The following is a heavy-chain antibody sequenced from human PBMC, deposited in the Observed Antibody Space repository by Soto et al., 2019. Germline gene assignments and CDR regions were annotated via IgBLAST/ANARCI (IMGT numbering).Heavy chain of an antibody. J-gene: IGHJ3*02. Sequence: VKVSCKASGYTFISYGISWVRQAPGQGLEWMGWISAYNRNTNYAQKLQGRVTMTTDTSTSTAYMELRSLRSDDTAVYYCARARTYRGYTGYCAFDIWSQGTMVTVSS. D-gene: IGHD5-12*01. CDR3: ARARTYRGYTGYCAFDI. CDR2: ISAYNRNT. CDR1: GYTFISYG. V-gene: IGHV1-18*01.